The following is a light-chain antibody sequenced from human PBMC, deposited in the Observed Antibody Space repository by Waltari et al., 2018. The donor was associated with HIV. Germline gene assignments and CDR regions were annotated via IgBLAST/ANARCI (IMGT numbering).Light chain of an antibody. V-gene: IGLV1-51*01. Sequence: QSVLTQPPSVSAAPGQKVTIPCSGSSSNIGNNYVSWYQQLPGTAPKLLIYDNNKRPSGIPDRFSGSKSGTSATLDITGLQTGDEADYYCGTWDSNLSAVFGGGTSLTVL. CDR2: DNN. J-gene: IGLJ2*01. CDR3: GTWDSNLSAV. CDR1: SSNIGNNY.